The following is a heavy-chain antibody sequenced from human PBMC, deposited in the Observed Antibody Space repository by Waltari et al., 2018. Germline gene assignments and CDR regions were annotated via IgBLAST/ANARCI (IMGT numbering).Heavy chain of an antibody. Sequence: EVQLVESGGGLVQPGGSLRLSCAASGFTFRSYWISWVRQAPGKGLEWVANIKQDGSEKYYVDSVKGRFTISRDNAKNSLYLQMNSLRAEDTAVYYCARAGLYYGMDVWGQGTTVTVSS. CDR2: IKQDGSEK. CDR1: GFTFRSYW. CDR3: ARAGLYYGMDV. V-gene: IGHV3-7*01. J-gene: IGHJ6*02.